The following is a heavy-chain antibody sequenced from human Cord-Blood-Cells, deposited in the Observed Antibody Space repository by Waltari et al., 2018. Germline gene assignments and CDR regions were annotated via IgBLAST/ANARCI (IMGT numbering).Heavy chain of an antibody. V-gene: IGHV4-39*01. Sequence: QLQLQESGPGLVKPSETLSLTCTVSGGSISSSSYYWGWIRQPPGKGLEWIGSIYYRGSTYYTPSRKSLFAISGDTSKNQFSLKRSSVTAADTAVYYCARRAGIAARNWFDPWGQGTLVTVSS. CDR1: GGSISSSSYY. J-gene: IGHJ5*02. CDR3: ARRAGIAARNWFDP. D-gene: IGHD6-6*01. CDR2: IYYRGST.